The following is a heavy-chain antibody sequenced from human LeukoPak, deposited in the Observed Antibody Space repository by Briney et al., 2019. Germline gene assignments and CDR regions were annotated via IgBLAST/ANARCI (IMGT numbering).Heavy chain of an antibody. J-gene: IGHJ6*03. CDR3: ARTGTAYYYYYMDV. CDR1: GYTFTSYD. Sequence: GASVKVSCKASGYTFTSYDINWVRQATGQGLEWMGWMNPNSGNTGYAQKFQGRVTMTRNTSISTAYMELSSLRSEDTAVYYRARTGTAYYYYYMDVWGKGTTVTVSS. V-gene: IGHV1-8*01. CDR2: MNPNSGNT. D-gene: IGHD1-1*01.